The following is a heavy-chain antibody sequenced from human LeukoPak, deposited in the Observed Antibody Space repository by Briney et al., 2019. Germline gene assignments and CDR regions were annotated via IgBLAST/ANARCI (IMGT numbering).Heavy chain of an antibody. Sequence: GGSLRLSCAASGFTFSSYAMSWVRQAPGKGLEWVSAISGSGGSTYYADSVKGRFTISRDNSKNTLYLQMNSLRAEDTAVYYCAKNSKEYCSGGSCYGVGFFDYWGQGTLVTVSS. CDR1: GFTFSSYA. J-gene: IGHJ4*02. CDR3: AKNSKEYCSGGSCYGVGFFDY. D-gene: IGHD2-15*01. CDR2: ISGSGGST. V-gene: IGHV3-23*01.